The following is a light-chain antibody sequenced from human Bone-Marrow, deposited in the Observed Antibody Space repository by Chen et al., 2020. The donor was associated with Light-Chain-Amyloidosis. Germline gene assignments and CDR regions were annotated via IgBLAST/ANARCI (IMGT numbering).Light chain of an antibody. CDR1: DLPTKY. CDR2: RDT. Sequence: ELTQPPSVSVSPGQTARITCSGDDLPTKYAYWYQQKPGQAPVLVIHRDTERPSGISERFSGSSSGTTATLTISGVQAEDEADYHCQSADSSGTYEVIFGGGTKLTDL. V-gene: IGLV3-25*03. CDR3: QSADSSGTYEVI. J-gene: IGLJ2*01.